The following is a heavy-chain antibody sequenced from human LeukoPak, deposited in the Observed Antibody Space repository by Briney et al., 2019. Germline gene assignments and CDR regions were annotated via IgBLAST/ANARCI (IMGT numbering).Heavy chain of an antibody. J-gene: IGHJ4*02. CDR3: ARRGWELQFDY. CDR1: GGSISSYY. CDR2: IHYSGST. D-gene: IGHD1-26*01. V-gene: IGHV4-59*01. Sequence: SETLSLTCTVSGGSISSYYWSWIRQPPGKGLEWTGYIHYSGSTNYNPSLKSRVSISVDTSKNQFSLKQSSVTAADTAVYYCARRGWELQFDYWGQGTLVTVSS.